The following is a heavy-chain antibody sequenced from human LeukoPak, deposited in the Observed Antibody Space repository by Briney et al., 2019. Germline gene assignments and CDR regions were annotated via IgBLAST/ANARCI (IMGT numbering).Heavy chain of an antibody. CDR3: ARDGVTMVRGVIHFDY. CDR1: GFTFSSYS. D-gene: IGHD3-10*01. J-gene: IGHJ4*02. CDR2: ISSSSSTI. V-gene: IGHV3-48*04. Sequence: GGSLRLSCAASGFTFSSYSMNWVRQAPGKGLEWVSYISSSSSTIYYADSVKGRFTISRDNAKNSLYLQMNSLRAEDTAVYYCARDGVTMVRGVIHFDYWGQGTLVTVSS.